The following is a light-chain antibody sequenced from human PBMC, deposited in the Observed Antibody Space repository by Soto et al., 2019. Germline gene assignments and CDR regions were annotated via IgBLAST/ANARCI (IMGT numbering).Light chain of an antibody. CDR2: EVS. CDR1: SSDVGSYDL. CDR3: CSFAGRSTYV. Sequence: QSALTQPASVSGSPGQSITISCTGTSSDVGSYDLVSWYQHHPGKAPKLMIYEVSKRPSGVSNRFSGSKSDNTASLTISGLQAEDEADYYCCSFAGRSTYVFGTGNKVTVL. V-gene: IGLV2-23*02. J-gene: IGLJ1*01.